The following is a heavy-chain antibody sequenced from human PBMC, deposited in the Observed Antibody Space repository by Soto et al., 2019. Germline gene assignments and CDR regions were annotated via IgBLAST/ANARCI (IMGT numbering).Heavy chain of an antibody. CDR1: GGFVSSGNYY. CDR2: MSHSGGT. J-gene: IGHJ3*02. V-gene: IGHV4-61*01. Sequence: PSETLSLTCAVYGGFVSSGNYYWSWIRQPPGKGLEWIGEMSHSGGTHFNPSLKSRVTISVDTSKNQFSLKMSSVTAADTALYYCARVYLWTATTLVDPLAICGPGTMVP. D-gene: IGHD2-21*01. CDR3: ARVYLWTATTLVDPLAI.